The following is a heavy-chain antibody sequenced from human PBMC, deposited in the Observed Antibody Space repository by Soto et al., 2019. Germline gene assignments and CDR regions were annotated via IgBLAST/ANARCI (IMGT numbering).Heavy chain of an antibody. Sequence: QVQLLESGGGLVKPGGSLRLSCAASGFTFSDYFMTWIRQAPGKGLEWVSYITGSGGTMYYADSVKGRFTISRDNAKNSLYLQRSSLRAEDTARYYCARRGGTYNDYWVQGALVTVSS. D-gene: IGHD1-1*01. CDR2: ITGSGGTM. J-gene: IGHJ4*02. V-gene: IGHV3-11*01. CDR3: ARRGGTYNDY. CDR1: GFTFSDYF.